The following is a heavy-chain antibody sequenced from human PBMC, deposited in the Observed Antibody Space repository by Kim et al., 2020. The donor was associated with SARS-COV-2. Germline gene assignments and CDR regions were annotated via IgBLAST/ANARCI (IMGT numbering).Heavy chain of an antibody. V-gene: IGHV4-31*02. J-gene: IGHJ4*02. Sequence: YNPSLKSRVTRSVDTSKHQSSRKLSPVTAADPAVYYCASHLITMVRGVDYWGQGTLVTVSS. D-gene: IGHD3-10*01. CDR3: ASHLITMVRGVDY.